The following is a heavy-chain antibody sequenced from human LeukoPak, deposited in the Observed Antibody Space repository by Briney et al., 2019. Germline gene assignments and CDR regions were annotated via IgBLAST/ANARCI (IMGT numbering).Heavy chain of an antibody. CDR1: GYTFTSYD. J-gene: IGHJ4*02. Sequence: GASVKVSCKASGYTFTSYDINWVRQATGQGLEWIGWMNPDSGNTGYAQKFQGRITLTRDTSISTAYMELSSLTSEDTAVYYCARDLYSGYDRGVVDYWGQGTLVSVSS. CDR2: MNPDSGNT. V-gene: IGHV1-8*01. CDR3: ARDLYSGYDRGVVDY. D-gene: IGHD5-12*01.